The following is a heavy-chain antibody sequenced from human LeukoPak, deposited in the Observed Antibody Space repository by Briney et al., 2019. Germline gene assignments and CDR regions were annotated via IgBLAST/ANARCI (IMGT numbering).Heavy chain of an antibody. J-gene: IGHJ3*02. D-gene: IGHD1-26*01. CDR2: TYHSGST. V-gene: IGHV4-38-2*02. CDR3: ARDPKWGDAFDI. Sequence: SETLSLTCGVSGYSISSGYYWGWIRQPPGKGLEWIGSTYHSGSTYYNPSLKSRVTISVDASKNQFSLKLSPVTAADTAVYYCARDPKWGDAFDIWGQGTMVTVSS. CDR1: GYSISSGYY.